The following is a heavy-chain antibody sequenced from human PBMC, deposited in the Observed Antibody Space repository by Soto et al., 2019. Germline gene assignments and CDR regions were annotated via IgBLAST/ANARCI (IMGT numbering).Heavy chain of an antibody. CDR1: GFTFSSYG. CDR3: AKDPGGQAVALDY. Sequence: QVQLVESGGGVVQPVRSLRLSCAASGFTFSSYGMHWVRQAPGKGLERVAVISYDGSNKYYADSVKGRFTISRDNSKNTLYLQMNSLRAEDTAVYYCAKDPGGQAVALDYWGQGTLVTVSS. D-gene: IGHD6-19*01. J-gene: IGHJ4*02. V-gene: IGHV3-30*18. CDR2: ISYDGSNK.